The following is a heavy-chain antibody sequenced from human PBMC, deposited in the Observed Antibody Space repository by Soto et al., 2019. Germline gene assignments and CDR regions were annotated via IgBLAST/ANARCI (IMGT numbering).Heavy chain of an antibody. CDR2: IYYSGST. CDR1: GGSISSYY. J-gene: IGHJ4*02. V-gene: IGHV4-59*01. Sequence: PSKTLSLTCTVSGGSISSYYWSWIRQPPGKGLEWIGYIYYSGSTNYNPSLKSRVTISVDTSKNQFSLKLSSVTAADTAVYYCARRYGASFDYWGQGTLVTVS. D-gene: IGHD4-17*01. CDR3: ARRYGASFDY.